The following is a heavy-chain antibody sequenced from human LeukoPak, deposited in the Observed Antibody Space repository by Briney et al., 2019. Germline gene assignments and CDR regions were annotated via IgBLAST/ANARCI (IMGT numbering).Heavy chain of an antibody. V-gene: IGHV3-74*01. J-gene: IGHJ6*02. Sequence: GGSLRLSCAASGFTFSSYWMHWVRQAPGKGLVWVSRINSDGSSTSYADSVKGRFTISRDNAKNTLYLQMNSLRVEDTAVYYCAKPIAEPGTSFGYYYYGLDVWGQGTTVTVSS. CDR3: AKPIAEPGTSFGYYYYGLDV. D-gene: IGHD6-19*01. CDR2: INSDGSST. CDR1: GFTFSSYW.